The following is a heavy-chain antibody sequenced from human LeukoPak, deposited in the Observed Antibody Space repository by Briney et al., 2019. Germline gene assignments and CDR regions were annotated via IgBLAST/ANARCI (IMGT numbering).Heavy chain of an antibody. D-gene: IGHD3-16*01. Sequence: GRSLRLSCAASGFTFDDHAMHWVRQAPGRGLEWVSGISWNSGSIGYADSVKDRFTISRDNAKNSLYLQMNSLRAEDTAVYYCAREGPGGFDNWGQGTLVTVSS. CDR3: AREGPGGFDN. J-gene: IGHJ4*02. V-gene: IGHV3-9*01. CDR2: ISWNSGSI. CDR1: GFTFDDHA.